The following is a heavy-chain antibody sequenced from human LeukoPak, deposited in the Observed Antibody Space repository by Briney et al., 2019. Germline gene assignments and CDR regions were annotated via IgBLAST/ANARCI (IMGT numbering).Heavy chain of an antibody. CDR2: IKQDGSEK. V-gene: IGHV3-7*05. J-gene: IGHJ6*02. D-gene: IGHD3-10*01. Sequence: PGGSLRLSCAASGFTFSSYWMSWVRQAPGKGLEWVANIKQDGSEKYYVDSVKGRFTISRDNAKNSLYLQMNNLRAEVTAVYYCANIRGTAGTYSYSGMDVWGQGTTVIVSS. CDR1: GFTFSSYW. CDR3: ANIRGTAGTYSYSGMDV.